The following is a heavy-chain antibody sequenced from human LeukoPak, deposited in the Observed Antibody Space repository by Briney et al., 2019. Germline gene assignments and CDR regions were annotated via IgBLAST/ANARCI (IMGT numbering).Heavy chain of an antibody. J-gene: IGHJ4*02. D-gene: IGHD3-10*01. CDR1: GFTFSSYG. CDR3: AKDHYGSGSYYPYFDY. V-gene: IGHV3-30*18. Sequence: PGGSLRLSCAASGFTFSSYGMHWVRQAPGKGLEWVAVISYDGSNKYYADSVEGRFTISRDSSKNTLYLQMNSLRAEDTAVYYCAKDHYGSGSYYPYFDYWGQGTLVTVSS. CDR2: ISYDGSNK.